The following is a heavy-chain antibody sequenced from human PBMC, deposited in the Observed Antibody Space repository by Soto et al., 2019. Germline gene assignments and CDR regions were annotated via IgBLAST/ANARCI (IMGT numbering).Heavy chain of an antibody. CDR2: ISSSSSYI. D-gene: IGHD1-26*01. CDR1: GFTFSSYS. Sequence: GGSLRLSCAASGFTFSSYSMNWVRQAPGKGLEWVSSISSSSSYIYYADSVKGRFTISRDNAKNSLYLQMNSLRAEDTAVYYCARDQGRPMRPFDYWGQGTLVTVSS. CDR3: ARDQGRPMRPFDY. V-gene: IGHV3-21*01. J-gene: IGHJ4*02.